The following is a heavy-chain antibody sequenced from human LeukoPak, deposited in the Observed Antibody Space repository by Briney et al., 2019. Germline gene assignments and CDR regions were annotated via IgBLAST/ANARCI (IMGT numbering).Heavy chain of an antibody. J-gene: IGHJ4*02. Sequence: ASVKVPCKXSGGTFSSHTISWVRQAPGQGLEWMGRIIPILGIANYSQKFQGTVTITADKSTSTAYMELSSLRSEDTAVYYCARGLYSGYDYYFDYWGQGTLVTVSS. D-gene: IGHD5-12*01. CDR1: GGTFSSHT. CDR2: IIPILGIA. V-gene: IGHV1-69*02. CDR3: ARGLYSGYDYYFDY.